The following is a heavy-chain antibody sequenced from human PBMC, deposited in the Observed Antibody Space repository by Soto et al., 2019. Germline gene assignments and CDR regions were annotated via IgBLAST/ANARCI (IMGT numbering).Heavy chain of an antibody. CDR1: GVTVSTYA. Sequence: PGGSLRLACATSGVTVSTYAMSWVRQAPGKGLEWVSAISGNGGSTNYADSVKGRFTISRDSSKNTLYLQMNSLRAEDTAVYYCAKGVAVAGTFVYWGQGTLVTVSS. J-gene: IGHJ4*02. V-gene: IGHV3-23*01. CDR3: AKGVAVAGTFVY. CDR2: ISGNGGST. D-gene: IGHD6-19*01.